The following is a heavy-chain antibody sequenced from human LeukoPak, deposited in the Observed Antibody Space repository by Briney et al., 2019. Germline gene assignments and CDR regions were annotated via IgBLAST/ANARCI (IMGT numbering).Heavy chain of an antibody. CDR1: GFTFSDYY. Sequence: PGGSLRRSCAASGFTFSDYYMSWIRQAPGRGLEWVSYVSSSSSYTNYADSVRGRFTNSRDNAKDSLYLQMNSLRAEDTAVYYCARDWTYYYDSSGYYRAFDIWGQGTMVTVSS. D-gene: IGHD3-22*01. CDR2: VSSSSSYT. J-gene: IGHJ3*02. CDR3: ARDWTYYYDSSGYYRAFDI. V-gene: IGHV3-11*06.